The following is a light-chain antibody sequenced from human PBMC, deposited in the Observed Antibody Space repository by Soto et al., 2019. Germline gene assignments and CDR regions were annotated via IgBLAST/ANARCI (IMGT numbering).Light chain of an antibody. Sequence: EIVLTPSPATLSLSPGERATLSCRASQSVSSYLAWYQQTPGQAPRLVIYAASTRATGIPDRFSGSVSGTEFTLTISSLQSEDFAVYYCQQYNEWPPFTFGQGTRLEIK. J-gene: IGKJ5*01. CDR3: QQYNEWPPFT. V-gene: IGKV3-15*01. CDR1: QSVSSY. CDR2: AAS.